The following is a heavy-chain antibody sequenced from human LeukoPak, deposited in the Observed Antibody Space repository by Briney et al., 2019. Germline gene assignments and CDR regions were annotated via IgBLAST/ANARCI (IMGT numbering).Heavy chain of an antibody. CDR3: ASRYDSSGYLLQGPRRRDYFDY. CDR1: GYTFTSYY. V-gene: IGHV1-46*01. Sequence: GASVKVSCKASGYTFTSYYMHWVRQAPGQGLEWMGIINPSGGSTNYAQKFQGRVTITADESTSTAYMELSSLRSEDTAVYYCASRYDSSGYLLQGPRRRDYFDYWGQGTLVTVSS. CDR2: INPSGGST. J-gene: IGHJ4*02. D-gene: IGHD3-22*01.